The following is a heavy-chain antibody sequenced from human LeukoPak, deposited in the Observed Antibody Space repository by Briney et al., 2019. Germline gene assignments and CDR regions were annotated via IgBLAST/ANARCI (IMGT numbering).Heavy chain of an antibody. CDR1: GYIFTVYY. V-gene: IGHV1-2*06. J-gene: IGHJ4*02. CDR3: ARDRRSSWFPFDY. D-gene: IGHD6-13*01. CDR2: INPNSGGT. Sequence: ASVKVSCKASGYIFTVYYMHWVRQAPGQGLEWMGRINPNSGGTNYAQKFQGRVTMTSDTSISTAYMELSRLRSDDTAVYYCARDRRSSWFPFDYWGQGTLVTVSS.